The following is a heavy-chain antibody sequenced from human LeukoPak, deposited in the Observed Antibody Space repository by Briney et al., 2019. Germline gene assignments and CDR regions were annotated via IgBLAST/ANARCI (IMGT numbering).Heavy chain of an antibody. J-gene: IGHJ4*02. CDR2: INPSGGST. CDR3: ARDLSDSGSYSGRGLFDY. Sequence: ASVKVSCKASGYTFTSYYMHWVRQAPGQGLEWMGIINPSGGSTSYAQKFQDRVTMTTDTSTSTAYMELRSLRSDDTAVYYCARDLSDSGSYSGRGLFDYWGQGTLVTVSS. D-gene: IGHD1-26*01. CDR1: GYTFTSYY. V-gene: IGHV1-46*01.